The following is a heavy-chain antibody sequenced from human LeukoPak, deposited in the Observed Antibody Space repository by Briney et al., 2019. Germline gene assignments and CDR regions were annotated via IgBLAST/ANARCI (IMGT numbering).Heavy chain of an antibody. CDR3: VVILVPGGVWHFDL. V-gene: IGHV3-33*03. Sequence: GTSLRLSCVASGLTFRNYGIHWVRQAPGKGLEWVAIIYSGGGTTKYYAESVKDRFTITRDDSRDTLYLQMNSLRAEDTAVYYCVVILVPGGVWHFDLWGRGTLVTVSS. CDR1: GLTFRNYG. J-gene: IGHJ2*01. D-gene: IGHD2-2*01. CDR2: IYSGGGTTK.